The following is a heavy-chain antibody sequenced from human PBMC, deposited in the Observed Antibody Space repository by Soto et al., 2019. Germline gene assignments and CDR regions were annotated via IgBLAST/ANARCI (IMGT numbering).Heavy chain of an antibody. D-gene: IGHD3-9*01. CDR3: ASASQYKSYFDCFASLDY. Sequence: SETLSLTCPLSGGSLSRYYWTSIRPPPGQGLEGIGGVYYSGGTNYNPSLPSRVTISVDTSNNQSSLKLPSVTAADTAVYCCASASQYKSYFDCFASLDYWGQGTLVTVS. CDR1: GGSLSRYY. J-gene: IGHJ4*02. CDR2: VYYSGGT. V-gene: IGHV4-59*12.